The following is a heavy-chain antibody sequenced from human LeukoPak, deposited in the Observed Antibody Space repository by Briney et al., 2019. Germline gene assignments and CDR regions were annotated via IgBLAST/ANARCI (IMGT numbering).Heavy chain of an antibody. CDR2: IYYSGST. J-gene: IGHJ4*02. Sequence: SETLSLTCTVSGGSISSGGYYWSWIRQHPGKGLEWIGYIYYSGSTYYNPSLKSLFTISVDTAKNQFSLKLSSVTATDTAVYYCATLTGYYSSVKYFDYWGQGTLVTVSS. CDR1: GGSISSGGYY. V-gene: IGHV4-31*01. D-gene: IGHD3-9*01. CDR3: ATLTGYYSSVKYFDY.